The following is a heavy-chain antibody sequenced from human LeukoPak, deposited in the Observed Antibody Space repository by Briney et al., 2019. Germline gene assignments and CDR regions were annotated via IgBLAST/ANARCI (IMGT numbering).Heavy chain of an antibody. J-gene: IGHJ4*02. V-gene: IGHV3-49*04. Sequence: GGSLRLSCTASGFTFGDYAMSWVRQAPGKGLEWVGFIRSKAYGGTTENAASVKGRFTISRDDSKSIAYLQMNSLKTEDTAVYYCTRDPLYYYDSSGDYWGQGTLVTVSS. CDR1: GFTFGDYA. D-gene: IGHD3-22*01. CDR2: IRSKAYGGTT. CDR3: TRDPLYYYDSSGDY.